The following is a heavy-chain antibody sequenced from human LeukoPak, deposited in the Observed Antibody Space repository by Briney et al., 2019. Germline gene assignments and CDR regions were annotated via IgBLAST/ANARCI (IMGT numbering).Heavy chain of an antibody. D-gene: IGHD3-10*01. CDR1: GFIFNNYA. CDR3: AKDDAWLRFGE. J-gene: IGHJ4*02. V-gene: IGHV3-23*01. Sequence: GGSLRLSCTASGFIFNNYAMSWVRQAPGKGLEWVSSMSDSGGNSYYADSVKGRFTISRDNSKNTLYLEVISLTAEDTAVYYCAKDDAWLRFGEWSQGTLVTVSS. CDR2: MSDSGGNS.